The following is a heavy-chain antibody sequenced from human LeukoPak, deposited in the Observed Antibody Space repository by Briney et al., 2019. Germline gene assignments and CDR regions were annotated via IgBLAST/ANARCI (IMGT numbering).Heavy chain of an antibody. J-gene: IGHJ6*03. CDR3: ARFNSGQQLVPRRYYYYMDV. CDR2: IYTSGST. Sequence: SSETLSLTCTVSGGSISSYYWSWIRQPPGKGLEWIGYIYTSGSTNYNPSLKSRVTMSVDTSKNQFSLKLSSVTAADTAVYYCARFNSGQQLVPRRYYYYMDVWGKGTTVTISS. D-gene: IGHD6-13*01. V-gene: IGHV4-4*08. CDR1: GGSISSYY.